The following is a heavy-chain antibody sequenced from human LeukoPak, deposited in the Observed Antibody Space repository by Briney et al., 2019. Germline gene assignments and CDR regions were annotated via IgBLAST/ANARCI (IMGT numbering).Heavy chain of an antibody. CDR3: ARGGLRYLHDY. CDR2: INHSGST. V-gene: IGHV4-34*01. Sequence: SETLSLTCAVYGGSFSGYYWSWIRQPPGKGLEWIGEINHSGSTNYNPSLKSRVTTSVDTSKNQFSLKLSSVTAADTAVYYCARGGLRYLHDYWGQGTLVTVSS. J-gene: IGHJ4*02. CDR1: GGSFSGYY. D-gene: IGHD3-9*01.